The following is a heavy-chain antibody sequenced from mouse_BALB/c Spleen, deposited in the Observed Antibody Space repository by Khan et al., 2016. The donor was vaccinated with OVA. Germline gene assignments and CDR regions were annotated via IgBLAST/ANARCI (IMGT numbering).Heavy chain of an antibody. V-gene: IGHV5-6*01. CDR3: ASHLTGSFAY. CDR1: GFTFSAYS. J-gene: IGHJ3*01. Sequence: EVELVESGGDLVKPGGSLKLSCAASGFTFSAYSMSWVLQTPDKRLEWVATISSGADYTYYPDGVKGRFTISRDNAKNTLYLQMSSLKSEDTAMYYCASHLTGSFAYWGQGTLVTVSA. D-gene: IGHD4-1*01. CDR2: ISSGADYT.